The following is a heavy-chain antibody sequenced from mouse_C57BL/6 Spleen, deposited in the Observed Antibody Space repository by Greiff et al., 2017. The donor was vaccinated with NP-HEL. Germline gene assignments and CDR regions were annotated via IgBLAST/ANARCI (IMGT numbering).Heavy chain of an antibody. CDR2: ISDGGSYT. Sequence: EVKVVESGGGLVKPGGSLKLSCAASGFTFSSYAMSWVRQTPEKRLEWVATISDGGSYTYYPDNVKGRFTISRDNAKNNLYLQMSHLKSEDTAMYYCARGDGSSPWFAYWGQGTLVTVSA. CDR1: GFTFSSYA. J-gene: IGHJ3*01. D-gene: IGHD1-1*01. V-gene: IGHV5-4*03. CDR3: ARGDGSSPWFAY.